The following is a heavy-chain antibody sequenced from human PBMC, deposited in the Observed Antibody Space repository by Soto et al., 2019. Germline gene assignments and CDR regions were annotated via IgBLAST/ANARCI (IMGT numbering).Heavy chain of an antibody. V-gene: IGHV4-34*01. CDR2: INHSGST. CDR3: ARGLAARGHYYYYMDV. CDR1: GGSLSGYY. J-gene: IGHJ6*03. Sequence: SETLSLTCAVYGGSLSGYYWSWIRQPPGKGLEWIGEINHSGSTNYNPSLKSRVTISVDTSKNQFSLKLSSVTAADTAVYYCARGLAARGHYYYYMDVWGKGTTVTVSS. D-gene: IGHD6-6*01.